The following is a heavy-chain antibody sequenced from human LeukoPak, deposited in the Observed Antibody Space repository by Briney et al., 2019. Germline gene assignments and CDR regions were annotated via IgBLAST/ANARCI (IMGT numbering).Heavy chain of an antibody. CDR2: INHSGST. V-gene: IGHV4-34*01. Sequence: SETLSLTCAVYGGSFSGYYWSWIRQPPGKGLEWIGEINHSGSTNYNPSLKSRVTISVDTSKKQVPLNLSSVTAADTAVYYCARHLAYAPFGYWGQGTLVSISS. D-gene: IGHD4-17*01. J-gene: IGHJ4*02. CDR1: GGSFSGYY. CDR3: ARHLAYAPFGY.